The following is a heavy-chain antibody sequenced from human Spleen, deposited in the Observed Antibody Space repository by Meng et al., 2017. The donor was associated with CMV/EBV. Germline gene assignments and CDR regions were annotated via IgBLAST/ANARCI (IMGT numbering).Heavy chain of an antibody. V-gene: IGHV3-30*02. Sequence: GGSLRLSCAASGFTFSISPMHWVRQAPGKGLEWVAFIRSDGTNQYYADSVKGRFTISRDNAKNTLYLQMNSLRAEDTAVYYCARDQDLDYGMDVWGQGTTVTVSS. CDR3: ARDQDLDYGMDV. CDR2: IRSDGTNQ. J-gene: IGHJ6*02. CDR1: GFTFSISP.